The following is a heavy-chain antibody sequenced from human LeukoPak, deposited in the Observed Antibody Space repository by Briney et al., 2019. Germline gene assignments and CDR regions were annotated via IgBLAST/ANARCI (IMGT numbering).Heavy chain of an antibody. CDR2: INHSGST. CDR1: GGSFSGYY. CDR3: ARNEGSIAARPYFDY. Sequence: PSETLSLTCAVYGGSFSGYYWSWIRQPPGKGLEWIGEINHSGSTNYNPSLKSRVTISVDTSKNQFSLKLSSVTAADTAVYYCARNEGSIAARPYFDYWGQGTLVTVSS. D-gene: IGHD6-6*01. J-gene: IGHJ4*02. V-gene: IGHV4-34*01.